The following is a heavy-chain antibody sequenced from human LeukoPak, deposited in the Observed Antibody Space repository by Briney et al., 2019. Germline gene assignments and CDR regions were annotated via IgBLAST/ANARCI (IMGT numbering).Heavy chain of an antibody. D-gene: IGHD1-26*01. CDR2: ISAYNGNT. CDR3: ARDDWWELLFDY. Sequence: ASVKLSCKASGYTFASYGISWVRQGPGQGLEWMGWISAYNGNTNYAQKLQGRVTMTTDTSTSTAYMELRSLRSDDTAVYYCARDDWWELLFDYWGQGTLVTVSS. CDR1: GYTFASYG. J-gene: IGHJ4*02. V-gene: IGHV1-18*01.